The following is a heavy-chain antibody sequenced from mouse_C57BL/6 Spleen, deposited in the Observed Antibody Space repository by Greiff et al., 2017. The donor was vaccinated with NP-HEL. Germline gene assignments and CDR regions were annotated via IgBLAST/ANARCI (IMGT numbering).Heavy chain of an antibody. J-gene: IGHJ4*01. CDR1: GYTFTSYW. CDR3: ASCSSATVVEDYAMDY. D-gene: IGHD1-1*01. CDR2: INPSSGYT. Sequence: QVQLQQSGAELAKPGASVKLSCKASGYTFTSYWMHWVKQRPGQGLEWIGYINPSSGYTKYNQKFKDKATLTADISSSTAYMQLSSLTYEDSAVYYCASCSSATVVEDYAMDYWDQGTSVTVSS. V-gene: IGHV1-7*01.